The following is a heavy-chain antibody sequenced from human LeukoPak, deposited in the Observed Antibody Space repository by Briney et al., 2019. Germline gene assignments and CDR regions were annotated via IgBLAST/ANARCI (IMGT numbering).Heavy chain of an antibody. CDR2: ISYDGSNK. CDR1: GFTFSSYA. D-gene: IGHD5-24*01. V-gene: IGHV3-30-3*01. CDR3: ARLPLESATPSPRGGIDY. Sequence: GGSLRLSCAASGFTFSSYAMHWVRQAPGKGLEWVAVISYDGSNKYYADSVKGRFTISRDNSKNTLYLQMNSLRAEDTAVYYCARLPLESATPSPRGGIDYWGQGTLVTVSS. J-gene: IGHJ4*02.